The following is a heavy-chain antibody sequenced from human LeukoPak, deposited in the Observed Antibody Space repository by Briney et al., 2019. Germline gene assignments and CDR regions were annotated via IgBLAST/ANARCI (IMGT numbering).Heavy chain of an antibody. CDR3: ARGPQYYDFWSGPDRNWFDP. D-gene: IGHD3-3*01. J-gene: IGHJ5*02. V-gene: IGHV3-48*01. CDR2: ISSSSSTI. CDR1: GFIFSSYS. Sequence: GGSLRLSCAASGFIFSSYSMNWVRQAPGKVLEWVSYISSSSSTIYYADSVKGRFTISRDNAKNSLYLQMNSLRAEDTAVYYCARGPQYYDFWSGPDRNWFDPWGQGTLVTVSS.